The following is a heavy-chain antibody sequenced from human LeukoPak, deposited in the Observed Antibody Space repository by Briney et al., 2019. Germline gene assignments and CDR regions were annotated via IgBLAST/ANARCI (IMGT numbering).Heavy chain of an antibody. CDR3: TAIGSHGSLFDY. V-gene: IGHV3-15*01. CDR2: IKSNTDGGTT. Sequence: GGSLRLSCAASGFTFRNAWMSWVRQAPGRGLEWVGRIKSNTDGGTTDYAAPVKGRFTVSRDDSKDTLYLQMNSLKTEDTAVYFCTAIGSHGSLFDYWGQGTLVTVSS. D-gene: IGHD1-26*01. CDR1: GFTFRNAW. J-gene: IGHJ4*02.